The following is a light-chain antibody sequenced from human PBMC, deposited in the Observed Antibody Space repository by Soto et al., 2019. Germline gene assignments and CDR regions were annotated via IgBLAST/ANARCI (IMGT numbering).Light chain of an antibody. CDR2: KPS. CDR3: QQYDSYSRT. V-gene: IGKV1-5*03. CDR1: QSISNW. J-gene: IGKJ1*01. Sequence: DIQMTQSPSTLSASVGDRVTITCLASQSISNWLAWHQQKPGKAPKLLIYKPSTLESGVPSSFSGSGSGTEFTLTISSLQPDDFATYYCQQYDSYSRTFGQGTKVEIK.